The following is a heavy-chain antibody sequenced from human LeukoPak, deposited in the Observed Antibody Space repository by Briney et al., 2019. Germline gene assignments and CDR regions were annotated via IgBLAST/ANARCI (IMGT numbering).Heavy chain of an antibody. Sequence: PSETLSLTCTVSGGSISSGSYYWSWIRQPAGKGLEWIGRIYTSGSTNYNPSLKSRVTISVDKSKNQFSLKLSSVTAADTAVYYCARVRRIGPGDYYFDYWGQGTLVTVSS. D-gene: IGHD3-16*01. V-gene: IGHV4-61*02. CDR3: ARVRRIGPGDYYFDY. CDR2: IYTSGST. CDR1: GGSISSGSYY. J-gene: IGHJ4*02.